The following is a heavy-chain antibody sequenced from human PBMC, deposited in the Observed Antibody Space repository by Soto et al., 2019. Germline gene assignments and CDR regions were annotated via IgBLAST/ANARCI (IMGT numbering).Heavy chain of an antibody. CDR3: ARAPRGYDSSGYPPVYYYYYGMGV. D-gene: IGHD3-22*01. V-gene: IGHV1-2*04. Sequence: GASVKVSCKASGYTFTGYYMHWVRQAPGQGLEWMGWINPNSGGTNYAQKFQGWVTMTRDTSISTAYMELSRLRSDDTAVYYCARAPRGYDSSGYPPVYYYYYGMGVWGQGTTVTVSS. CDR2: INPNSGGT. CDR1: GYTFTGYY. J-gene: IGHJ6*02.